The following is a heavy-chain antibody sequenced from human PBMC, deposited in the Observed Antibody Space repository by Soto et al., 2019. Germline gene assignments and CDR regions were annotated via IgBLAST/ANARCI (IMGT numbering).Heavy chain of an antibody. Sequence: EVQLVESGGGLVQPGGSLRLSCAASGFTVSTKYMSWVRQAPVKGLEWVSVIYSCGSTFYADSVRGRFTISRDNSKNTMNLQMISLRAEDTAVYYCARDPWAADYWGQGTLVTVSS. J-gene: IGHJ4*02. D-gene: IGHD3-16*01. CDR3: ARDPWAADY. CDR1: GFTVSTKY. CDR2: IYSCGST. V-gene: IGHV3-66*01.